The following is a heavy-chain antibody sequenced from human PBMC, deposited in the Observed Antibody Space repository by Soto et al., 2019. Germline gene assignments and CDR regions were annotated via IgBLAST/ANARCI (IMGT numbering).Heavy chain of an antibody. Sequence: ASVKVSCKASGYTFTGYYMHWVRQAPGQGLEWMGWINPNSGGTNYAQKFQGWVTMTRDTSISTAYMELSRLRSYDTAVYYCARGKYGNAEYGMDVWGQGTTVTVSS. V-gene: IGHV1-2*04. J-gene: IGHJ6*02. CDR1: GYTFTGYY. CDR3: ARGKYGNAEYGMDV. CDR2: INPNSGGT. D-gene: IGHD3-10*01.